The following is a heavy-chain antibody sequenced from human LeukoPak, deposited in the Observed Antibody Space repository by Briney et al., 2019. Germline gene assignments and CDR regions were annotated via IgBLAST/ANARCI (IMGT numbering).Heavy chain of an antibody. J-gene: IGHJ4*02. CDR2: ISGSGGST. V-gene: IGHV3-23*01. Sequence: GGSLRLSCAASGFTFSSYAMSWVRQAPGKGLEWVSAISGSGGSTYYADSVKGRFTISRDNSKNTLYLRMNSLRAEDTAVYYCAKGGRITMVRGSTVGDYWGQGTLVTVSS. CDR1: GFTFSSYA. CDR3: AKGGRITMVRGSTVGDY. D-gene: IGHD3-10*01.